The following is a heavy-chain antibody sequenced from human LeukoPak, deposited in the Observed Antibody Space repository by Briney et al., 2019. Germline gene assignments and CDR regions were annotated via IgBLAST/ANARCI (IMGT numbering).Heavy chain of an antibody. D-gene: IGHD6-19*01. CDR3: ARDRYSSGWQGGFDY. CDR2: ISSSSSYI. J-gene: IGHJ4*02. V-gene: IGHV3-21*01. CDR1: GFTYSSYS. Sequence: GGSLRLSWAASGFTYSSYSMNWVRQAPGKGLEWVSSISSSSSYIYYADSVKGRFTISRDNAKNSLYLQMNSLRAEDTAVYYCARDRYSSGWQGGFDYWGQGTLVTVSS.